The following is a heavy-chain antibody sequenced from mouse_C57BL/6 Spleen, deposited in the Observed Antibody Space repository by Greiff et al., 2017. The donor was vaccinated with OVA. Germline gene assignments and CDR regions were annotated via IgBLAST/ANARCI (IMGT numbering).Heavy chain of an antibody. Sequence: EVKLEESGAGLVKPGGSLKLSCAASGFTFSSYAMSWVRQTPEKRLEWVAYISSGGDYIYYADTVKGRFTISRDNARNTLYLQMSSLKSEDTAMYYCTREGGGYSFDYWGQGTTLTVSS. J-gene: IGHJ2*01. V-gene: IGHV5-9-1*02. CDR3: TREGGGYSFDY. D-gene: IGHD2-3*01. CDR1: GFTFSSYA. CDR2: ISSGGDYI.